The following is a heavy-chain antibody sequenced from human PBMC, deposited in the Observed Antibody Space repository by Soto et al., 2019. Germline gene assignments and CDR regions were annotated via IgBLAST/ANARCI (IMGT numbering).Heavy chain of an antibody. J-gene: IGHJ5*02. V-gene: IGHV4-59*01. Sequence: SETLSLTCTVSGGSMSGYYWSWIRQPPGKGLEWIGYIYYSGSTNYNPSFKSRVSISVDTSKNQFSLKLTSVTAADTAVYFCARDLYSSLWSNWFDPWGQGTLVTVSS. CDR2: IYYSGST. D-gene: IGHD6-19*01. CDR3: ARDLYSSLWSNWFDP. CDR1: GGSMSGYY.